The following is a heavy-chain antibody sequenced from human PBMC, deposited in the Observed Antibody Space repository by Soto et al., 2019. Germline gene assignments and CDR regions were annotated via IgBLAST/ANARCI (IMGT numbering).Heavy chain of an antibody. J-gene: IGHJ4*02. V-gene: IGHV3-23*01. D-gene: IGHD6-13*01. CDR1: GFTFDSYG. CDR3: AKVLTAGGLDY. CDR2: ISSSGGST. Sequence: VQLLESGGGLVQPGGSLRLSCAASGFTFDSYGMSWVRQAPGKGLEWVSSISSSGGSTYYADSVKGRFTISRDNSKNTLYLQMNSLSAEDTAVYFCAKVLTAGGLDYWGQGTLVTVSS.